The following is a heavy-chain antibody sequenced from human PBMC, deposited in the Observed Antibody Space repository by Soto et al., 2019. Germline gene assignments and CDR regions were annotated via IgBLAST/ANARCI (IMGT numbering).Heavy chain of an antibody. CDR1: GGSISSSNW. D-gene: IGHD3-22*01. Sequence: KPSETLSLTCAVSGGSISSSNWWSWVRQPPGKGLEWIGEIYHSGSTNYNPSLKSRVTISVDKSKNQFSLKLSSVTAADTAVYYCARGDYYDSSGYGRSWFDPWGQGTLVTVSS. CDR2: IYHSGST. CDR3: ARGDYYDSSGYGRSWFDP. V-gene: IGHV4-4*02. J-gene: IGHJ5*02.